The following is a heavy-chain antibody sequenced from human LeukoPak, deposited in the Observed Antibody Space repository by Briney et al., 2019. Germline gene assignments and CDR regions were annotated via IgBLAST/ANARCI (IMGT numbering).Heavy chain of an antibody. Sequence: ASVKVSCKASGYTFTSYDINWVRQATGQGLEWMGWMNPNSGNTGYAQKFQGRVTMTRNTSISTAYMELSSLRSEDTAVYYCASIVVVVAANPYYYYGMDVWGQGTTVTVSS. D-gene: IGHD2-15*01. J-gene: IGHJ6*02. CDR3: ASIVVVVAANPYYYYGMDV. CDR1: GYTFTSYD. CDR2: MNPNSGNT. V-gene: IGHV1-8*01.